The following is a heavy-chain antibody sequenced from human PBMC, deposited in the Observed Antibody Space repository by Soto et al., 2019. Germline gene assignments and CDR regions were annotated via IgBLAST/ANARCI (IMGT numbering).Heavy chain of an antibody. Sequence: SQDLCVRCSGSGGLMSPYDRSWSRQPLGKGKEWVGYIYYGGTSSYNPSLKSRVTISLETSKSQISLKLSSVTAADTAVFFFSGGAYHHYG. CDR3: SGGAYHHYG. CDR2: IYYGGTS. CDR1: GGLMSPYD. V-gene: IGHV4-59*08. J-gene: IGHJ6*01.